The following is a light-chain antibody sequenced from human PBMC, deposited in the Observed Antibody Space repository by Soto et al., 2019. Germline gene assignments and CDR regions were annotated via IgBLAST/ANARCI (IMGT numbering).Light chain of an antibody. J-gene: IGKJ5*01. CDR3: QHYNSYSIT. V-gene: IGKV1-5*03. CDR1: QSISSW. Sequence: DIQMTQSPSTLSASVGDRVTITCRASQSISSWLAWYQQKPGKAPKLLIYKASSLESGVPSRFSGIASGTEFTLTISSLQPDDFATYYCQHYNSYSITFGQGTRLEIK. CDR2: KAS.